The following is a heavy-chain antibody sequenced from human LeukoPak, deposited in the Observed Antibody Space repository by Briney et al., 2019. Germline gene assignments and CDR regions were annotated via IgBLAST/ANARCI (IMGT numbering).Heavy chain of an antibody. V-gene: IGHV4-39*01. D-gene: IGHD3-22*01. Sequence: SETLSLTCTVSGGSISSSSYYWGWIRQPPGKGLEWIGSIYYSGSTYYNPSLKSRVTISVDTSKNQFYLKLSSVTAADTAVYYCARLPPPYYYDSSGYGSDYWGQGTLVTVSS. J-gene: IGHJ4*02. CDR3: ARLPPPYYYDSSGYGSDY. CDR1: GGSISSSSYY. CDR2: IYYSGST.